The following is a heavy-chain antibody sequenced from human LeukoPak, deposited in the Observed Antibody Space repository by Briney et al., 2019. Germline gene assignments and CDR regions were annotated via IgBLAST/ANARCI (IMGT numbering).Heavy chain of an antibody. J-gene: IGHJ4*02. V-gene: IGHV3-23*01. CDR3: ANLPTGGRNYPVDY. CDR1: GFTFSSYA. Sequence: GGSLRLSCAASGFTFSSYAMSWVRQAPGKGLEWVSAISGSGGSTYYADSVKGRFTISRDNSKNTLYLQMNSLRAEGTAVYYCANLPTGGRNYPVDYWGQGTLVTVSS. CDR2: ISGSGGST. D-gene: IGHD4-11*01.